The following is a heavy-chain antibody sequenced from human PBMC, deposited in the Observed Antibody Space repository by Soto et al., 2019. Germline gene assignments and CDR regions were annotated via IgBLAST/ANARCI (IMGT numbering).Heavy chain of an antibody. V-gene: IGHV4-59*08. J-gene: IGHJ5*02. CDR3: ARAYIVVVSGNWFDP. Sequence: PSETLSLTCTVSGGSISSYYWSWIRQPPGKGLEWIGYIYYSGSTNYNPSLKSRVTISVDTSKNQFSLKLSSVTAADTAVYYCARAYIVVVSGNWFDPWGQGTLVTVSS. D-gene: IGHD2-21*02. CDR1: GGSISSYY. CDR2: IYYSGST.